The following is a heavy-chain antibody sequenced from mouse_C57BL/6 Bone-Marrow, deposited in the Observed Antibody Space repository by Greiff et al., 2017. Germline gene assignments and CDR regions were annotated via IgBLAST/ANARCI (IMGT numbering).Heavy chain of an antibody. V-gene: IGHV5-9*04. CDR3: AIGAMDY. CDR2: ISGGGGNT. J-gene: IGHJ4*01. CDR1: GFTFSSYS. D-gene: IGHD3-1*01. Sequence: EVQVVQSGAGLVKPGGSLKLSCAASGFTFSSYSMSWVRQTPEKRLEWVATISGGGGNTYYPASVQGRFTISGDNAKNTLYLLMSSLRSEDTALYCCAIGAMDYWGQGTSVTVSS.